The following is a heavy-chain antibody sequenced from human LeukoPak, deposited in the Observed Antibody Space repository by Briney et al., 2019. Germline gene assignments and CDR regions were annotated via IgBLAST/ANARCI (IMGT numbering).Heavy chain of an antibody. CDR1: GGSVSSSSYY. D-gene: IGHD3-9*01. CDR2: IYYSGST. Sequence: SETLSLTCTVSGGSVSSSSYYWGWIRQPPGKGLEWIGSIYYSGSTYYNLSLKSRVTISVDTSKNQFSLKLSSVTAADTAVYYCARRPYDILTGYYNVPFDYWGQGTLVTVSS. CDR3: ARRPYDILTGYYNVPFDY. V-gene: IGHV4-39*01. J-gene: IGHJ4*02.